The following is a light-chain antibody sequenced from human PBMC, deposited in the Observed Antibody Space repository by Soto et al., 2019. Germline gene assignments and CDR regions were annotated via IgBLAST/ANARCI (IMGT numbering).Light chain of an antibody. CDR2: TAS. Sequence: DIHVTESPSTLSVSVGHSVTITCRASQTISSWLAWYQQKPGKAPKLLIYTASTLKSGVPSRFSGSGSGTEFTLTISSMQPDDFATYYCQHYNSYSEAFGQGTKVDIK. V-gene: IGKV1-5*03. CDR3: QHYNSYSEA. J-gene: IGKJ1*01. CDR1: QTISSW.